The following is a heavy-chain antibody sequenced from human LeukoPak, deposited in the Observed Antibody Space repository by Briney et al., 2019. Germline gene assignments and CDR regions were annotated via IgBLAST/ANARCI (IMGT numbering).Heavy chain of an antibody. Sequence: GESLKISCKGSGYSFTSYWIGWVRQMPGKGLEWMGGIYPDDSDTRYSPSFQGQVTISADKSISTAYLQWSSLKASDTAMYYCARRQVDPHILTGYNHWFDPWGQGTLVTVSS. CDR3: ARRQVDPHILTGYNHWFDP. V-gene: IGHV5-51*01. D-gene: IGHD3-9*01. CDR1: GYSFTSYW. CDR2: IYPDDSDT. J-gene: IGHJ5*02.